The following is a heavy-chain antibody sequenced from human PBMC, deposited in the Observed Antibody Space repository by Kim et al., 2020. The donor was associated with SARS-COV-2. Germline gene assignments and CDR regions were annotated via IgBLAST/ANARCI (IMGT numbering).Heavy chain of an antibody. V-gene: IGHV3-23*01. CDR2: ISGSGGSI. Sequence: GGSLRLSCAASGFTFSSYAMSWVRQAPGKGLEWVSSISGSGGSIYYADSVKGRFTISRDNSKNTLYLQMNSLRGEDTAAYYCARRDSSSWYNYFDYWGQGTLVTVSS. CDR3: ARRDSSSWYNYFDY. D-gene: IGHD6-13*01. J-gene: IGHJ4*02. CDR1: GFTFSSYA.